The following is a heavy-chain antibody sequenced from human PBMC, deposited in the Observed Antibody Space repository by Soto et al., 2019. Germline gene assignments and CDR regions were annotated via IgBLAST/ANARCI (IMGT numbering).Heavy chain of an antibody. CDR2: MNPNSGNT. CDR1: GYTFTSYD. V-gene: IGHV1-8*01. Sequence: QVQLVQSGAEVKKPGASVKVSCKTSGYTFTSYDINWVRQATGQGLEWMGWMNPNSGNTTDAQNFQGRITKTRNTSIIRAYMELSSLISEAADVYYCARERSSGAFDIWGQGTMVTVSS. J-gene: IGHJ3*02. D-gene: IGHD1-26*01. CDR3: ARERSSGAFDI.